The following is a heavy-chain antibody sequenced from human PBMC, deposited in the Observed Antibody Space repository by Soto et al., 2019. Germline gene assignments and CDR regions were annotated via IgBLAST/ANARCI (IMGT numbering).Heavy chain of an antibody. V-gene: IGHV4-30-4*01. CDR1: GGSISSGHYY. CDR2: IYYSGST. CDR3: ARDYSSSSSNWFDP. D-gene: IGHD6-13*01. J-gene: IGHJ5*02. Sequence: TLSLTCTVSGGSISSGHYYWSWIRQPPGKGLEWIGYIYYSGSTYYNPSLKSRVTISVDTSKNQFSLKLSSVTAADTAVYYCARDYSSSSSNWFDPWGQGTLVTVSS.